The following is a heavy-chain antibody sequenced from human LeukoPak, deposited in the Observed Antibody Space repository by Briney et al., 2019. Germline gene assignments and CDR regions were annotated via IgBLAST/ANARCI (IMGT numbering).Heavy chain of an antibody. D-gene: IGHD1-26*01. V-gene: IGHV1-46*01. CDR3: ARARDGSYLDY. Sequence: ASVKVSCKASGYSFTNYYMHWVRQAPGQGLEWMGIINPSGGSTTYAQKFRDRVTMTRDTSTSTVYMELSSLRSEGTAVYFCARARDGSYLDYWGQGTLVTVSS. CDR1: GYSFTNYY. J-gene: IGHJ4*02. CDR2: INPSGGST.